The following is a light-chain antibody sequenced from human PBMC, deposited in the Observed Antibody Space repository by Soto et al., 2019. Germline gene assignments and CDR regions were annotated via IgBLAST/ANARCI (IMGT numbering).Light chain of an antibody. CDR2: WAS. J-gene: IGKJ2*01. V-gene: IGKV4-1*01. Sequence: DIVMTQSPDSLAVSLGERATINCKSSQSVLYNSDNKNYLAWYQQKPGQPPKLLINWASTRESGVPDRFSASESGTDFTLTITSLQAEDVAVYYCQQFYSSPYTFGQGTKLEIK. CDR3: QQFYSSPYT. CDR1: QSVLYNSDNKNY.